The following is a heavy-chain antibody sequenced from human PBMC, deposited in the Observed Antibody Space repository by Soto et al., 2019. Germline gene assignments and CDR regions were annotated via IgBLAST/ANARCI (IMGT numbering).Heavy chain of an antibody. D-gene: IGHD2-2*01. CDR1: GGTFSSYA. V-gene: IGHV1-69*13. J-gene: IGHJ6*02. Sequence: ASVKVSCKASGGTFSSYAISWVRQAPGQGLEWMGGIIPIFGTANYAQKFQGRVTITADESTSTAYMELSSLRSEDTAVYYCARGTDCSSTSCYLDYYYGMDVWRQGTTVTVSS. CDR2: IIPIFGTA. CDR3: ARGTDCSSTSCYLDYYYGMDV.